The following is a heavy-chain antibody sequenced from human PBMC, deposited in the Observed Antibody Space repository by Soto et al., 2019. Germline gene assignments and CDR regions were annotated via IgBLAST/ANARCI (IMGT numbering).Heavy chain of an antibody. CDR2: TYYRSKWYN. CDR3: ARDLIVTKRRELVAGDYYYYYGMDV. V-gene: IGHV6-1*01. Sequence: SQTLSLTCAISGDSVSSNSAAWNWIRQSPSRGLEWLGRTYYRSKWYNDYAVSVKSRITINPDTSKNQFSLQLNSVTPEDTAVYYCARDLIVTKRRELVAGDYYYYYGMDVWGQGTTVTVSS. J-gene: IGHJ6*02. D-gene: IGHD3-16*02. CDR1: GDSVSSNSAA.